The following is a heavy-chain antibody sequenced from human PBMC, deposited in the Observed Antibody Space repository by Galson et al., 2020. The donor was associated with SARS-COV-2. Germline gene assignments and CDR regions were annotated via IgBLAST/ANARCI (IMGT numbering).Heavy chain of an antibody. V-gene: IGHV2-70*01. CDR1: GFPLSTSGMC. J-gene: IGHJ4*02. CDR2: IDRDEDK. Sequence: SGPTPAKPTQPLTLTCTFSGFPLSTSGMCVSWIRQPPGKALAWLAPIDRDEDKNHSTSLKTRLTISKDTSKNQVVLTMTNMDPVDKATYYCARTREAGECSGGSCYATWGGFDYWGQGTLVTVSS. CDR3: ARTREAGECSGGSCYATWGGFDY. D-gene: IGHD2-15*01.